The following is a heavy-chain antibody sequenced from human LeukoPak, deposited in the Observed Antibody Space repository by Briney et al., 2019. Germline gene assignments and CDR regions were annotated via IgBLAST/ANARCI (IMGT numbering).Heavy chain of an antibody. CDR2: INPYSGVT. D-gene: IGHD2-2*01. Sequence: ASVKVSCKASGYTFTDYNMHWVRQAPGQGLEWMGWINPYSGVTNYAQKFQARVTMTRDTSIRTAYMEMSGLESEDTAVYYCARGGCSSTSCYAYDFWGQGTLVTVSS. CDR1: GYTFTDYN. CDR3: ARGGCSSTSCYAYDF. J-gene: IGHJ4*02. V-gene: IGHV1-2*02.